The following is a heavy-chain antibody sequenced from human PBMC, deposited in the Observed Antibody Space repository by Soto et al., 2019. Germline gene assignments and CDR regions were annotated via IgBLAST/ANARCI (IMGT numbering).Heavy chain of an antibody. CDR2: IYYSGST. J-gene: IGHJ6*02. D-gene: IGHD2-2*02. CDR3: ARHLCGSTSCYNRGYYYYGMDV. CDR1: GGSISSSSYY. Sequence: KTSETLSLTCTVSGGSISSSSYYWGWIRQPPGKGLEWIGSIYYSGSTYYNPSLKSRVTISVDTSKNQFSLKLSSVTAADTAVYYCARHLCGSTSCYNRGYYYYGMDVWGQGTTVTVSS. V-gene: IGHV4-39*01.